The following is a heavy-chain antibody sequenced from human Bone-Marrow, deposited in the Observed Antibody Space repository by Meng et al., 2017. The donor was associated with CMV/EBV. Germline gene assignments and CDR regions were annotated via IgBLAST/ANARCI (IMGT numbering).Heavy chain of an antibody. CDR3: ARVGKAVAGTANCPPDY. CDR1: GGSFSGYY. CDR2: INHSGST. J-gene: IGHJ4*02. Sequence: GSLRLSCAVYGGSFSGYYWSWIRQPPGKGLEWIGEINHSGSTNYNPSLKSRVTISVDTSKNQFSLKLSSVTAADTAVYYCARVGKAVAGTANCPPDYWGQGTLVTFSS. D-gene: IGHD6-19*01. V-gene: IGHV4-34*01.